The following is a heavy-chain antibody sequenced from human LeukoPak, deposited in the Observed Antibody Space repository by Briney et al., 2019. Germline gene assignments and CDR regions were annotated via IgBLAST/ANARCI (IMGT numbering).Heavy chain of an antibody. CDR3: ARVRGYYYYMDV. J-gene: IGHJ6*03. D-gene: IGHD3-10*01. CDR1: GFTFSSYS. V-gene: IGHV3-21*01. Sequence: PGGSLRLSCAASGFTFSSYSMNWVRQAPGKGLEWVSSISSSSYIYYADSVKGRFTISRDNAKNSLYLQMNSLRAEDTAVYYCARVRGYYYYMDVWGKGTTVTVSS. CDR2: ISSSSYI.